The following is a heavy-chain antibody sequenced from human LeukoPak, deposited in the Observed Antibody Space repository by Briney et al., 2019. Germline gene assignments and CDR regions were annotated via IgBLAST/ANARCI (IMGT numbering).Heavy chain of an antibody. D-gene: IGHD2-15*01. CDR2: IYTNGST. V-gene: IGHV4-61*02. CDR1: GGSISSGSYY. J-gene: IGHJ4*02. Sequence: PSQTLSLTCTVSGGSISSGSYYWSWIRQPAGKGLEWIGRIYTNGSTNYNPSLKSRVTISVDTSKNQFSLKLSSVTAADTAVYYCAMSGVVVAAGFDYWGQGTLVTVSS. CDR3: AMSGVVVAAGFDY.